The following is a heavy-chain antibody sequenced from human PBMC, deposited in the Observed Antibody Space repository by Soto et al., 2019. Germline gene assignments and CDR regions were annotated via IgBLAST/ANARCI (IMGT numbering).Heavy chain of an antibody. D-gene: IGHD2-15*01. J-gene: IGHJ4*02. Sequence: GGSLRLSCTASGFTFGDHGLSWVRQAPGRGLEWVGFIRSKRYGGTTEFAASVKGRFSISRDDSNTIAYLQMNRLQGEDTAVYYCARGPRHCSGGSCYSIDYWGRGTLVTVSS. CDR2: IRSKRYGGTT. CDR3: ARGPRHCSGGSCYSIDY. V-gene: IGHV3-49*04. CDR1: GFTFGDHG.